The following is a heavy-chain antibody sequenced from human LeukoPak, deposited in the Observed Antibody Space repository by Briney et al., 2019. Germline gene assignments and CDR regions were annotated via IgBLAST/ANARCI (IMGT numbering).Heavy chain of an antibody. J-gene: IGHJ4*02. CDR3: ARAPYYYGSGFDY. Sequence: SETLSLTCAVYGGSFSGYCWSWIRQPPGKGLEWIGEINHSGSTNYNPSLKSRVTISVDTSKNQFSLKLSSVTAADTAVYYCARAPYYYGSGFDYWGQGTLVTVSS. D-gene: IGHD3-10*01. V-gene: IGHV4-34*01. CDR1: GGSFSGYC. CDR2: INHSGST.